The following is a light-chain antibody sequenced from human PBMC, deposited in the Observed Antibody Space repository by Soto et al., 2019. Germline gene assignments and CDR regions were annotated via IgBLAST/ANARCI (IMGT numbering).Light chain of an antibody. Sequence: QSALTQPASVSGSPGQSITISCTGTSSDVGNYDYVSWYPQYPGKAPRLMIYAVSRRPSGVSNRFSGSKSGNTASLTISGLQAEDEADYYCTSYTPSSTYVFGTGTKLTVL. CDR2: AVS. V-gene: IGLV2-14*03. CDR1: SSDVGNYDY. J-gene: IGLJ1*01. CDR3: TSYTPSSTYV.